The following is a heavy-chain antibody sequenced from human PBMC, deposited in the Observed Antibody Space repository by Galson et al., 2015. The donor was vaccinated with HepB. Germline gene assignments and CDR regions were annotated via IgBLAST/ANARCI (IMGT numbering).Heavy chain of an antibody. D-gene: IGHD2-2*01. CDR3: ARDCSSTSCEGGFDY. J-gene: IGHJ4*02. CDR1: GYTFTSYG. Sequence: SCKASGYTFTSYGISWVRQAPGQGLEWMGWISAYNGNTNYAQKLQGRVTMTTDTSTSTAYMELRSLRSDDAAVYYCARDCSSTSCEGGFDYWGQGTLVTVSS. CDR2: ISAYNGNT. V-gene: IGHV1-18*04.